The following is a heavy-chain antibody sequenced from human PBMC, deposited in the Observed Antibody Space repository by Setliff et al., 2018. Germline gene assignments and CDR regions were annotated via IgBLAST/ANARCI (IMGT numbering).Heavy chain of an antibody. Sequence: GPTLVNPTQTLTLTCSFSGFSHSDFGVGVGWIRQPPGKAPEWLALIYWDGDEHYTPSLEKRLTITKDTSKNQLVLTVSNMDSMDTATYFCAYRRKMSARYDAFEVWGQGTLVTVSS. CDR3: AYRRKMSARYDAFEV. CDR1: GFSHSDFGVG. J-gene: IGHJ3*01. CDR2: IYWDGDE. V-gene: IGHV2-5*02. D-gene: IGHD2-15*01.